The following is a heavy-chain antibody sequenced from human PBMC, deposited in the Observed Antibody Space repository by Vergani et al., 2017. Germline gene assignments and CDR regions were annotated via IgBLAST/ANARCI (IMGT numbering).Heavy chain of an antibody. CDR3: AREVTSQYYYYSMNV. J-gene: IGHJ6*02. Sequence: EVQLLESGGSLKQPGGSVRLSCAASGFTFSTYAMHWVRQAPGKGLEWVSALPGGGGSTYYADSFKGRFIISRDNSRGTLYLQMNSLRAEDTAVYYCAREVTSQYYYYSMNVWGQGTTVTVSS. V-gene: IGHV3-23*01. D-gene: IGHD4-23*01. CDR1: GFTFSTYA. CDR2: LPGGGGST.